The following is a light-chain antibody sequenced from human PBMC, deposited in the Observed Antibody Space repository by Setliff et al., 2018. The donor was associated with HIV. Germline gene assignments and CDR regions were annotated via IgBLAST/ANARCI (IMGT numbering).Light chain of an antibody. J-gene: IGLJ3*02. CDR2: EVK. V-gene: IGLV2-23*02. CDR1: SSDVGSYDH. Sequence: LAQPASVSGSPGQSSTISCTGTSSDVGSYDHVSWYQHYPGKAPKLLIYEVKKRPSGVSNRFSGSKSGNTASLTISGLQAEDEANYYCCSYAGSSTLVFGGGTQLTVL. CDR3: CSYAGSSTLV.